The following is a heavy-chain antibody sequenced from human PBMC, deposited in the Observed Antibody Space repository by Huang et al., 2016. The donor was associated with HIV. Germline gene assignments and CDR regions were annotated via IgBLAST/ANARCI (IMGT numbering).Heavy chain of an antibody. D-gene: IGHD1-1*01. Sequence: QVRLQQWGGGLVRPSETLSRTCAVYGGPFSTHYWSWIRQSPGKGLEWITEIKYNEQSDFNPSLRSRVSSSVNTSKNQVALNVTSVTAADTAIYYCARGHDTTEMDTVDDALDVWDQGTLVIVSS. CDR3: ARGHDTTEMDTVDDALDV. J-gene: IGHJ3*01. V-gene: IGHV4-34*02. CDR2: IKYNEQS. CDR1: GGPFSTHY.